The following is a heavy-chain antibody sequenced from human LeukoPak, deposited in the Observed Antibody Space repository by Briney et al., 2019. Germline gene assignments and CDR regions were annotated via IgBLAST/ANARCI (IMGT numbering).Heavy chain of an antibody. Sequence: SGGSLRLSCEAAGFTFSTYWMSWARQAPGKGLEGVADIKPDGSDKYYVDSVKGRFTISRDNAKNSLYLQMSSLTVEDTAVYYCARRSGGRYWGHGTLVTVSS. J-gene: IGHJ4*01. V-gene: IGHV3-7*01. CDR1: GFTFSTYW. CDR2: IKPDGSDK. CDR3: ARRSGGRY. D-gene: IGHD2-15*01.